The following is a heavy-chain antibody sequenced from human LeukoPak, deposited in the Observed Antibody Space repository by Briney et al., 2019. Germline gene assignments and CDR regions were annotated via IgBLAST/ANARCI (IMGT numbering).Heavy chain of an antibody. J-gene: IGHJ6*02. D-gene: IGHD3-3*01. CDR2: IYCSGST. Sequence: SETLSLTCTVSGGSISSYYWSWIRQPPGKGLEWIGYIYCSGSTNYNPSLKSRVTISVDTSKNQFSLKLSSVTAADTAVYYCARQGITIFGVVPYGMDVWGQGTTVTVSS. V-gene: IGHV4-59*08. CDR1: GGSISSYY. CDR3: ARQGITIFGVVPYGMDV.